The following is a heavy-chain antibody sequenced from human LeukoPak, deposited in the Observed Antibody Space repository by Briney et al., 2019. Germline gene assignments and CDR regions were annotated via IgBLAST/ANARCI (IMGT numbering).Heavy chain of an antibody. CDR1: GFTDSSSY. CDR2: IFSGGGT. V-gene: IGHV3-66*01. CDR3: ARKTDHQTGGDY. J-gene: IGHJ4*02. Sequence: GGSLRLSCAASGFTDSSSYMNWVRQAPGKGLEWVSLIFSGGGTYYADSVKGRFTISRDNSKNTLFLQMNSLRAEDTAVYYCARKTDHQTGGDYWGQGTLVTVSS. D-gene: IGHD1-1*01.